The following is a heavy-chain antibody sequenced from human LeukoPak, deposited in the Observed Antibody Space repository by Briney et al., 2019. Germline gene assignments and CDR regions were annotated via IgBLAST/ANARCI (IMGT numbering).Heavy chain of an antibody. CDR1: GFTFSSYW. V-gene: IGHV3-74*01. D-gene: IGHD4-23*01. CDR3: AREEGAYGGSNWFDP. J-gene: IGHJ5*02. CDR2: INSDGSST. Sequence: GGSLRLSCAASGFTFSSYWMHWVRQAPGKGLVWVSRINSDGSSTSYADSVKGRFTISRDNAKNTLYLQMNSLRAEDTAVYHCAREEGAYGGSNWFDPWGQGTLVTVSS.